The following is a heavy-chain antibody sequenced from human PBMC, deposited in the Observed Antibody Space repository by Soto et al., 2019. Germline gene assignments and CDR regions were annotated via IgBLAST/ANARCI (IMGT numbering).Heavy chain of an antibody. Sequence: EVQLVESGGGLVKPGGSLRLSCAASGFTISSAWMNWVRQAPGKGLEWVGRIKTKTQGETTGYAAPVKGRFTISRDDSENTLSLQMNSLRIEDTAVYYCTTGSVEGYWGQGTLVTVSS. CDR1: GFTISSAW. CDR2: IKTKTQGETT. CDR3: TTGSVEGY. V-gene: IGHV3-15*07. J-gene: IGHJ4*02. D-gene: IGHD1-26*01.